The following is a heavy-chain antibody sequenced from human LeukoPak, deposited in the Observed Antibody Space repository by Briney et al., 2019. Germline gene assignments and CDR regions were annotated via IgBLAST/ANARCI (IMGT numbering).Heavy chain of an antibody. CDR2: ISGSAIST. Sequence: QPGGSLRLSCAASGFTFSNYAMSWVRQAPGKGLEWVSGISGSAISTFDIDSVKGRFTISRDNSNNTLYLQMNSLRAEDSAVYYCAKRSGYDGLFGGIIVQYYFDYWGQGTLVTVSS. V-gene: IGHV3-23*01. D-gene: IGHD3-16*02. CDR1: GFTFSNYA. CDR3: AKRSGYDGLFGGIIVQYYFDY. J-gene: IGHJ4*02.